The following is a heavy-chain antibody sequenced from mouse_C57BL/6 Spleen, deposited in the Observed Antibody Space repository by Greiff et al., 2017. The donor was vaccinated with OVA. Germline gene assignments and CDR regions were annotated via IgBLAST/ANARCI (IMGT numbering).Heavy chain of an antibody. D-gene: IGHD6-1*01. CDR3: TTVDNAFAY. Sequence: VQLQQSGAELVRPGASVKLSCTASGFNIKDDYMHWVKQRPEQGLEWIGWIDPENGDTEYASKFQGKATITADTSSNTAYLQLSSLTSEDTAVYYCTTVDNAFAYWGQGTLVTVSA. V-gene: IGHV14-4*01. CDR1: GFNIKDDY. CDR2: IDPENGDT. J-gene: IGHJ3*01.